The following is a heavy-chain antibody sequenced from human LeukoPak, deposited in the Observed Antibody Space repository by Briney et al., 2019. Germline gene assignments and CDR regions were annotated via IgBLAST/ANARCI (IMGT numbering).Heavy chain of an antibody. Sequence: QTGGSLRLSCVVSGFTFGNYAMNWVRQAPGKGLEWVSSISGSGDYTNTADSVKGRCTISRDNSKNTLYLKMNSLRAEDTALYFCAKDQVADAAYYYYGMDVWGQGTTVTVSS. J-gene: IGHJ6*02. V-gene: IGHV3-23*01. CDR1: GFTFGNYA. CDR2: ISGSGDYT. CDR3: AKDQVADAAYYYYGMDV. D-gene: IGHD6-13*01.